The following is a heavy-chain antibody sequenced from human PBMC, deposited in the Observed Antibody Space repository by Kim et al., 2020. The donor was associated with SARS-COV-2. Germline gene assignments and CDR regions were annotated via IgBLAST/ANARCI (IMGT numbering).Heavy chain of an antibody. J-gene: IGHJ4*01. V-gene: IGHV3-23*01. Sequence: GGSLRLSCAASGFSSNNYAMSCVRQAPGKGLEWVSAITKFDGRTYYADSVMGRFTISRDISKNTVYLQMNSLRVEDTALYFCAKDHPSSGWPTFDCWG. CDR1: GFSSNNYA. CDR2: ITKFDGRT. D-gene: IGHD6-19*01. CDR3: AKDHPSSGWPTFDC.